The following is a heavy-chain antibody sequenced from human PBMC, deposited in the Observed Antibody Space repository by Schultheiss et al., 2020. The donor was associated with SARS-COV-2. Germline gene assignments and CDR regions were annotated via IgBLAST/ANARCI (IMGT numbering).Heavy chain of an antibody. V-gene: IGHV3-23*01. Sequence: GSLRLSCAASGFTFSSYAMSWIRQPPGKGLEWVSAISGSGGSTYYADSVKGRFTISRDNSKNTLYLQMNSLRAEDTAVYYCAKWDYGGFGESFDYWGQGTLVTVSS. D-gene: IGHD3-10*01. CDR2: ISGSGGST. CDR3: AKWDYGGFGESFDY. CDR1: GFTFSSYA. J-gene: IGHJ4*02.